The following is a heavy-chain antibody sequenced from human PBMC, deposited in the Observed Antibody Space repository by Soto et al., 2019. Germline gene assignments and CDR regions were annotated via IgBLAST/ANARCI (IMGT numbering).Heavy chain of an antibody. J-gene: IGHJ5*02. CDR2: ISGSGGST. D-gene: IGHD3-10*01. CDR1: GFHFSSYA. V-gene: IGHV3-23*01. Sequence: GGSLRLSCAASGFHFSSYAMSWVRQAPGKGLEWVSGISGSGGSTYYADSVKGRFTISRDNSKNTLYLQMNSLRAEDTAVYYCAKDRGGYYYGSGSYPTVDPWGQGTLVTVSS. CDR3: AKDRGGYYYGSGSYPTVDP.